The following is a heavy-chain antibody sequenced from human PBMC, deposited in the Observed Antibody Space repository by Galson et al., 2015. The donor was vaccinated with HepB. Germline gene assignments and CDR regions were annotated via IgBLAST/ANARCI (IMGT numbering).Heavy chain of an antibody. D-gene: IGHD6-19*01. J-gene: IGHJ4*02. CDR2: IWSDGSKE. Sequence: SLRLSGAASGPIFGSSGMHWVRQAPGRGLEWVAFIWSDGSKEYYADSVKGRFTISRDNSKNTLSLQMSSLRTEDTAVYYCVKDLGRSSGLRDYWGQGTLVPVSS. CDR1: GPIFGSSG. CDR3: VKDLGRSSGLRDY. V-gene: IGHV3-30*02.